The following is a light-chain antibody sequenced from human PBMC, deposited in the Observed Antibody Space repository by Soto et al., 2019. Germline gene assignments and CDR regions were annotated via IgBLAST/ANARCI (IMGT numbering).Light chain of an antibody. CDR3: SAYAGSNTVV. J-gene: IGLJ2*01. Sequence: QSALTQPPSASGSPGQSVTISCTGTSSDVGGYNYVSWYQQHPGKAPKLMIYEDSKRPSGFPDRFSGSKSGNTASLTVSGLQAEDEADYYCSAYAGSNTVVFGGGTKLTVL. CDR1: SSDVGGYNY. CDR2: EDS. V-gene: IGLV2-8*01.